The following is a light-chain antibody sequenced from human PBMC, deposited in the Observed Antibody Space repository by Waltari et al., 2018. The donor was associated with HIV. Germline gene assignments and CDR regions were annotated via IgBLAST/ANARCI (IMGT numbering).Light chain of an antibody. J-gene: IGLJ2*01. CDR1: SSDIGLYNF. V-gene: IGLV2-8*01. Sequence: QSALTQPPSASGSPGQSVTISCAGTSSDIGLYNFVSWYPHHPGKAPKLMISEVSRLTSGVPYLFSGSKSGNTASLTVSVLQAEDEAAYYCFSYAGNNYLLFGGGTKLTGL. CDR2: EVS. CDR3: FSYAGNNYLL.